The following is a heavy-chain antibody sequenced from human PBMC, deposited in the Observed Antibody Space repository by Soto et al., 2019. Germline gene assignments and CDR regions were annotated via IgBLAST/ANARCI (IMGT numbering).Heavy chain of an antibody. CDR2: INQEGDTT. CDR3: ARAAAVAGGNSLLLHY. Sequence: GGSLILSCAASGFTFSSHPMHWVRQSPGKGLEHVAVINQEGDTTEYADSVKGRFTISRDNSKNTLFLQLGSVRDDDMAVYYCARAAAVAGGNSLLLHYCGQRT. D-gene: IGHD6-25*01. J-gene: IGHJ4*02. V-gene: IGHV3-64*02. CDR1: GFTFSSHP.